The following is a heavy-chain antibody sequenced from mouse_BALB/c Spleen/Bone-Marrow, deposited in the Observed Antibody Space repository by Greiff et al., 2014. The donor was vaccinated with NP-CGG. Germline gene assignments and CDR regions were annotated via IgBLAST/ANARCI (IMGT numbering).Heavy chain of an antibody. D-gene: IGHD2-4*01. V-gene: IGHV1S81*02. J-gene: IGHJ2*01. Sequence: VQLQQSGAELLKPGTSVKLSCKASGYTFTRYWMHWVKQRPGQGLEWIGELNPSNGHTNYNEKFKKKATVTVDKSSRTAYMQLSSLTSEDSVVYYGARIITTRGFDYWGEGTTLTVSS. CDR2: LNPSNGHT. CDR3: ARIITTRGFDY. CDR1: GYTFTRYW.